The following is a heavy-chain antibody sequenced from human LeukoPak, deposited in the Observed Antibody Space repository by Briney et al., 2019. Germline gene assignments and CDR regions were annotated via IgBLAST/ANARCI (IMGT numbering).Heavy chain of an antibody. V-gene: IGHV1-8*01. CDR1: GYTFTSYD. J-gene: IGHJ4*02. Sequence: ASVKVSCKASGYTFTSYDINWVRQATGRGLEWMGWMNPNSGNTGYAQKFQGRVTMTRNTSISTAYMELSSLRSEDTAVYYCARALRRVVPASDTARPSGYWGQGTLVTVSS. D-gene: IGHD2-2*01. CDR2: MNPNSGNT. CDR3: ARALRRVVPASDTARPSGY.